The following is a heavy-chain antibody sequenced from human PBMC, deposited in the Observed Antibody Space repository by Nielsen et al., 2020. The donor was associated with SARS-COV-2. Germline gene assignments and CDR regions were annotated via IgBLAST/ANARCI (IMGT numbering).Heavy chain of an antibody. CDR2: ISRSSSYI. CDR3: ARDQHPYYDFWSGWGY. Sequence: GGSLRLSCAASGFSFSSYRLNWVRQAPGKGLEWVSFISRSSSYIYYADSVKGRFTISRDNAKNSLYLQMNSLRAEDTAVYYCARDQHPYYDFWSGWGYWGQGTLVTVSS. V-gene: IGHV3-21*01. J-gene: IGHJ4*02. CDR1: GFSFSSYR. D-gene: IGHD3-3*01.